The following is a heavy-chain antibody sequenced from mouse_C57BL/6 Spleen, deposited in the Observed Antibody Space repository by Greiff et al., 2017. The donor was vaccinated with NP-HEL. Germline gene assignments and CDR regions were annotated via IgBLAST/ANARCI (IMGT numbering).Heavy chain of an antibody. CDR1: GYTFTSYW. D-gene: IGHD1-1*01. CDR3: ARPATTGVDACYAIDY. CDR2: IHPNSGST. Sequence: QVQLQQPGAELVNPGASVKLSCKASGYTFTSYWMHWVKQRPGPGLEWIGMIHPNSGSTNYNEKFKSKATLTVDKSSSTAYMQLSSLTSEDSAVYYGARPATTGVDACYAIDYWGQGTSVTVSS. J-gene: IGHJ4*01. V-gene: IGHV1-64*01.